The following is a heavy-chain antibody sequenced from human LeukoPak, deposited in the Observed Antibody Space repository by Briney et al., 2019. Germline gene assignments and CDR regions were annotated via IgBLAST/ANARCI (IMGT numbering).Heavy chain of an antibody. CDR1: GYTFTGYY. CDR2: INPNTGAT. V-gene: IGHV1-2*02. CDR3: VTLLSNAAFDY. J-gene: IGHJ4*02. D-gene: IGHD6-25*01. Sequence: ASVKVSCKGSGYTFTGYYMHWVRQAPGQGLEWMGWINPNTGATNYAQKFQGRVTMTTDTSISTAYMELSRLRSDDTAVYYCVTLLSNAAFDYWGQGTLVTVSS.